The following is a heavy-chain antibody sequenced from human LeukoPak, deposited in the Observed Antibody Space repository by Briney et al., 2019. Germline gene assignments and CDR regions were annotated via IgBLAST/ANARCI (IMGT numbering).Heavy chain of an antibody. Sequence: PGGSLRLSCAASGFTFSNSAVSWVRQAPGKGLEWVSSISSSSSYIYYADSVKGRFTISRDNAKNSLYLQMNSLRAEDTAVYYCARVELLWSPLTGGPANDYWGQGTLVTVSS. D-gene: IGHD3-10*01. CDR1: GFTFSNSA. J-gene: IGHJ4*02. V-gene: IGHV3-21*01. CDR2: ISSSSSYI. CDR3: ARVELLWSPLTGGPANDY.